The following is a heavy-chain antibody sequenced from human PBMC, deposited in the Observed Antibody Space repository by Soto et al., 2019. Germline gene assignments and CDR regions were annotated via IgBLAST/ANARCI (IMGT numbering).Heavy chain of an antibody. V-gene: IGHV3-11*06. CDR2: ISSSSTYA. D-gene: IGHD6-6*01. J-gene: IGHJ4*02. CDR1: GFTFSDYY. CDR3: ARDSSMAGRPFDY. Sequence: GGSLRLSCAASGFTFSDYYMSWVRQAPGKGLGWVSKISSSSTYAIYADSVKGRFTISIDNAKNSVFLQMNSLRAEDTAVYYCARDSSMAGRPFDYWGQGTQVTVSS.